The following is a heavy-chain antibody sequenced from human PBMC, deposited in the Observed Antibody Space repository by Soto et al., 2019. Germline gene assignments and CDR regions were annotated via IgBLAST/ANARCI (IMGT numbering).Heavy chain of an antibody. V-gene: IGHV3-33*01. Sequence: GGSLRLSCAASGFTFSSYGMHWVRQAPGKGLEWVAVIWYDGSNKYYADSVKGRFTISRDNSKNTLYLQMNSLRAEDTAVYYCARDHVTMVRGYWFDPWGQGTLGTVGS. J-gene: IGHJ5*02. CDR1: GFTFSSYG. CDR3: ARDHVTMVRGYWFDP. CDR2: IWYDGSNK. D-gene: IGHD3-10*01.